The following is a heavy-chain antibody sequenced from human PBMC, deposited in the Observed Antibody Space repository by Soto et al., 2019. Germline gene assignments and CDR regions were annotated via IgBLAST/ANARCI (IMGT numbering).Heavy chain of an antibody. Sequence: EVQLLESGGGLVQPGGSLRLSCAASGFSFGSFAMSWVRQAPGKGLEWVSSISVGTTYSADSVKGRFTISRDNSKDTLYLEMNSLRAEDTALYYSAKHPSGDFWSGYQLCYVMDVWGQGTTVTVSS. CDR1: GFSFGSFA. D-gene: IGHD3-3*01. J-gene: IGHJ6*02. CDR2: SISVGTT. V-gene: IGHV3-23*01. CDR3: AKHPSGDFWSGYQLCYVMDV.